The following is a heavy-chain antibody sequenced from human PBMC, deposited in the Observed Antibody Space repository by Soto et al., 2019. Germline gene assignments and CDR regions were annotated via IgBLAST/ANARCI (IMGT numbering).Heavy chain of an antibody. CDR2: ISSYTGDR. D-gene: IGHD3-10*01. J-gene: IGHJ4*02. CDR1: GYTFINYG. CDR3: ARDPGMIRGVIVDY. Sequence: QVQLVQSGAEVKKPGASVKVSCKASGYTFINYGISWVRQAPGQGLEWMGWISSYTGDRNYAQRLQGRVTVTTDISTSTVYMALRSLRSDDTAVYYCARDPGMIRGVIVDYWGQGTLVTVSS. V-gene: IGHV1-18*01.